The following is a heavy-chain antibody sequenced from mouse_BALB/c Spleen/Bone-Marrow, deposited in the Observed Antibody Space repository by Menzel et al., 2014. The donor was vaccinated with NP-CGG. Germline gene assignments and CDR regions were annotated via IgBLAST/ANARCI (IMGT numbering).Heavy chain of an antibody. CDR1: GFNIKDTY. Sequence: VQLKESGAELVKPGASVKLSCTASGFNIKDTYMHWVKQRPEQGLEWIGWIDPANGNTKYDPKFQGKATITADTSSNTAYLQLSSLTSEDTAVYYCANYYYGYYFDSWGQGTTLTVSS. J-gene: IGHJ2*01. D-gene: IGHD1-1*01. CDR3: ANYYYGYYFDS. CDR2: IDPANGNT. V-gene: IGHV14-3*02.